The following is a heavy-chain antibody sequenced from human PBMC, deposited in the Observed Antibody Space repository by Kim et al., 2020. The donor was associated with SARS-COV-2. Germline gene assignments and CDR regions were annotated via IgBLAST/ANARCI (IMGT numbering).Heavy chain of an antibody. V-gene: IGHV1-24*01. Sequence: ASVKVSCKVSGYTLTELSMHWVRQAPGKGLEWMGGFDPEDGETIYAQKFQGRVTMTEETSTDTAYMELSSLRTEDTAVYYCARVKLERRLRPGAFDIWGQGTMVTVSS. CDR2: FDPEDGET. CDR3: ARVKLERRLRPGAFDI. CDR1: GYTLTELS. D-gene: IGHD1-1*01. J-gene: IGHJ3*02.